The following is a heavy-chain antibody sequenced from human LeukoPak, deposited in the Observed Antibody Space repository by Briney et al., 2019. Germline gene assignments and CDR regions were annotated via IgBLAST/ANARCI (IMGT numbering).Heavy chain of an antibody. J-gene: IGHJ4*02. CDR1: GYSISSGYY. D-gene: IGHD5-18*01. V-gene: IGHV4-38-2*02. Sequence: SETLSLTCTVSGYSISSGYYWGWIRQPPGKGLEWIGSIYHSGSTYYNPSLKSRVTISVDTSKNQFSLKLSSVTAADTAVYYCASPPGGYSYGYGLHYFDYWGQGTLVTVSS. CDR2: IYHSGST. CDR3: ASPPGGYSYGYGLHYFDY.